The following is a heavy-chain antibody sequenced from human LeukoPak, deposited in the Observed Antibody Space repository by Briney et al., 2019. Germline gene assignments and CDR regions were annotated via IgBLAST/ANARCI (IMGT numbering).Heavy chain of an antibody. V-gene: IGHV4-39*07. CDR3: ARVLGPVDTAIG. Sequence: KSSETLSLTCTVSGGSISSSSYYWGWIRQPPGKGLEWIGSIYYSGSTYYNPSLKSRVTISVDTSKNQFSLKLSSVTAADTAVYYCARVLGPVDTAIGWGQGTLVTVSS. CDR1: GGSISSSSYY. D-gene: IGHD5-18*01. J-gene: IGHJ4*02. CDR2: IYYSGST.